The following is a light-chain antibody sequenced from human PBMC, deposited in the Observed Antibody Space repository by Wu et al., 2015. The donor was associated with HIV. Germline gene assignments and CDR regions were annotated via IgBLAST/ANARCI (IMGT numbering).Light chain of an antibody. CDR3: QQRSNWPPYT. CDR2: DVF. Sequence: EIVLTQSPGTLSLSPGERATLSCRASQSVSSSYLAWYQQKPGQAPRLLIYDVFNRATGIPARFSGSGSGTDFTLTISSLEPEDFAVYYCQQRSNWPPYTFGQGTKLEIK. CDR1: QSVSSSY. J-gene: IGKJ2*01. V-gene: IGKV3D-20*02.